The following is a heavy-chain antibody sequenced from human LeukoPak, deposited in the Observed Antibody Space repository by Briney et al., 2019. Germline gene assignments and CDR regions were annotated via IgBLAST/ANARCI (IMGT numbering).Heavy chain of an antibody. CDR2: IYPGDSDT. J-gene: IGHJ4*02. CDR3: ARHVGSSSPDY. V-gene: IGHV5-51*01. Sequence: GESLKISCKGSGYSFTSYWIGWVRQMPGKGLEWMGIIYPGDSDTKYSPSFQGQVTISADKSINTIYLQWSSLKASDTAMYYCARHVGSSSPDYWGQGTLVTVSS. CDR1: GYSFTSYW. D-gene: IGHD6-6*01.